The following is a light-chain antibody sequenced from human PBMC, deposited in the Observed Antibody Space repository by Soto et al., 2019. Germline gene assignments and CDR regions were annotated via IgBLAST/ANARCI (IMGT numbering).Light chain of an antibody. CDR1: SSNIGSNY. V-gene: IGLV1-47*01. Sequence: QSVLTQPPSASGTPGQRVTISCSGSSSNIGSNYVYWYQQLQGTAPKLFIYRNNQRPSGVPVRFSCSKSGTSASLAISGLRSEDEADYYCAAWDDSLSGFYVFGTGTKLTVL. CDR2: RNN. J-gene: IGLJ1*01. CDR3: AAWDDSLSGFYV.